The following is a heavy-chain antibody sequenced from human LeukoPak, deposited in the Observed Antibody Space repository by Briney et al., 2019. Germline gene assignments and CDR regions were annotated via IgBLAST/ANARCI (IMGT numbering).Heavy chain of an antibody. CDR2: IYNSGST. D-gene: IGHD5-24*01. J-gene: IGHJ6*02. CDR1: GGSISGSSYY. Sequence: PSETLSLTCTVSGGSISGSSYYWGWIRQPPGKGLEWIGYIYNSGSTYYNPSLKSRVTISVDTSKNQFSLKLSSVTAADTAVYYCARVNYGYGMDVWGQGTTVTVSS. CDR3: ARVNYGYGMDV. V-gene: IGHV4-31*03.